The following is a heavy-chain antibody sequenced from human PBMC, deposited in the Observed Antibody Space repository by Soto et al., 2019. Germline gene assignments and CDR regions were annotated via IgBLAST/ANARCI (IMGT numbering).Heavy chain of an antibody. J-gene: IGHJ5*01. CDR2: ISGSGGST. V-gene: IGHV3-23*01. Sequence: PGGSLRLSCAASGFTFSSYAMSWVRQAPGKGLEWVSAISGSGGSTYYADSVKGRFTISRDNSKNTLYLQMNSLRAEDTAVYYCARHFHYGDYPNWFDPWGLGTLVTVSS. CDR1: GFTFSSYA. D-gene: IGHD4-17*01. CDR3: ARHFHYGDYPNWFDP.